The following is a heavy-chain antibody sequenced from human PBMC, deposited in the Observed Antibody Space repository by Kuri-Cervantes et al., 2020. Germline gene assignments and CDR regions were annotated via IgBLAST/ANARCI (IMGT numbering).Heavy chain of an antibody. CDR2: ISSSSSSTI. D-gene: IGHD4-17*01. J-gene: IGHJ6*03. Sequence: GGSLRLSCAASGFTFSSYSMNWVRQAPGKGLEWVSYISSSSSSTIYYADSVKGRFTISRDNAKNSLYLQMNSLRAEDTAVYYCARGNYGDYVMDYYYMDVWGKGTTVTVSS. CDR3: ARGNYGDYVMDYYYMDV. V-gene: IGHV3-48*01. CDR1: GFTFSSYS.